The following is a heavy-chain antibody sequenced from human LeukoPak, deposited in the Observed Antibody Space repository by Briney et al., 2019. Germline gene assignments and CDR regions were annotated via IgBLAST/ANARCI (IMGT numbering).Heavy chain of an antibody. CDR1: GGSFSGYY. J-gene: IGHJ4*02. V-gene: IGHV4-34*01. D-gene: IGHD5-18*01. CDR3: ARGVEEDIAKVIDY. CDR2: INHSGST. Sequence: PSETLSLTCAVYGGSFSGYYWSWIRQPPGKGLEWIGEINHSGSTNYNPSLKSRGTISVDTSKNQFSLKLSSVTAADTAVYYCARGVEEDIAKVIDYWGQGTLVTVSS.